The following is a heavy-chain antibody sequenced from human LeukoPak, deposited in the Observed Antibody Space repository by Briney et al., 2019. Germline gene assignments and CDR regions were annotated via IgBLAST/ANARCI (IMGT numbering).Heavy chain of an antibody. CDR3: ARDRYPKDSSSWYYYYYYMDV. Sequence: GRSLRLSCAASGFTFSSYAMHWVRPAPGKGLEWVAVISYDGSNKYYADSVKGRFTISRDNSKNTLYLQMNSLRAEDTAVYYCARDRYPKDSSSWYYYYYYMDVWGKGTTVTVSS. V-gene: IGHV3-30*01. CDR1: GFTFSSYA. J-gene: IGHJ6*03. D-gene: IGHD6-13*01. CDR2: ISYDGSNK.